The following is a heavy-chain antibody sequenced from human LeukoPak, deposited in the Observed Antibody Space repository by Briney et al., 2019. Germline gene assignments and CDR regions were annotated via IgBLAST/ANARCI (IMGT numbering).Heavy chain of an antibody. CDR2: ISITGDNT. Sequence: PGGSLGLSCAASGFTFSTSPMTWVRQAPGKGLEWVSSISITGDNTYYADSVKGRFSISRDSSKNTLYLHMNSLRADDTALYYCAKAESHHSSSCFRFRGQGTLVTVSS. V-gene: IGHV3-23*01. CDR1: GFTFSTSP. D-gene: IGHD6-13*01. J-gene: IGHJ4*02. CDR3: AKAESHHSSSCFRF.